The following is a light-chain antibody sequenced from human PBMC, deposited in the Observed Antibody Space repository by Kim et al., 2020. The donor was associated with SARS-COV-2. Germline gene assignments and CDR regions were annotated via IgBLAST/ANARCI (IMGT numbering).Light chain of an antibody. CDR2: QDR. J-gene: IGLJ3*02. CDR3: QAWDSSTWV. V-gene: IGLV3-1*01. CDR1: KLGDKY. Sequence: SYELTQPPSVSVSPGQTASITCSGDKLGDKYASWYQQKPGQSPVLVIYQDRKRPSGIPERFSGSNSGNTATLTISGTQAMDKADYYCQAWDSSTWVFGGGTQLTVL.